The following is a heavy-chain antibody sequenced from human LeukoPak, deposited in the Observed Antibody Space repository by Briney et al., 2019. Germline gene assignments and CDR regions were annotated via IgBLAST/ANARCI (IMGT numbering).Heavy chain of an antibody. CDR3: ARRAVQDSSTDQYNWFDP. CDR2: IYYSGST. J-gene: IGHJ5*02. V-gene: IGHV4-59*08. D-gene: IGHD2-2*01. CDR1: GDSISTYS. Sequence: SETLSLTCTVSGDSISTYSWRWIRQTPGKGLEWIGYIYYSGSTNYNPSLTSRVTISVDTSKNQFSLKLSSVTAADTAVYYCARRAVQDSSTDQYNWFDPWGQGALVTVSS.